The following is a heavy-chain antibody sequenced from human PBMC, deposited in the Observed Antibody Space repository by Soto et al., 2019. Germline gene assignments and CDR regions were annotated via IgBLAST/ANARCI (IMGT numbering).Heavy chain of an antibody. CDR3: ARGRASYSSSTSCYGGMVGDFDY. J-gene: IGHJ4*02. Sequence: QVQLVQSGAEVKKPGASVKVSCKASGYTFTGYYMHWVRQAPGQGLEWMGWINPNSGGTNYAQKFQGWVTMTRDTFISTAYMELSRLRSDDTAVYYCARGRASYSSSTSCYGGMVGDFDYWGQGTLVTVSS. CDR2: INPNSGGT. CDR1: GYTFTGYY. V-gene: IGHV1-2*04. D-gene: IGHD2-2*01.